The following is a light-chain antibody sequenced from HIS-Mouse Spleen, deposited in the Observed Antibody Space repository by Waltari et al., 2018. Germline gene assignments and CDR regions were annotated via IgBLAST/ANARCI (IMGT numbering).Light chain of an antibody. Sequence: QSVLTQPPSASGTPGPRVTISCPGSSPNIGSNTVNWYQQLPGTAPKLLIYSNNQRPSGVPDRFSGSKSGTSASLAISGLQSEDEADYYCAAWDDSLNGRVFGGGTKLTVL. CDR3: AAWDDSLNGRV. CDR2: SNN. V-gene: IGLV1-44*01. CDR1: SPNIGSNT. J-gene: IGLJ3*02.